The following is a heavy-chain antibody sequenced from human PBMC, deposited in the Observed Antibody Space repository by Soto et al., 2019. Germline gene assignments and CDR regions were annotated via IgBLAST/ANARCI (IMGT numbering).Heavy chain of an antibody. V-gene: IGHV3-33*01. Sequence: QVQLVESGGGVVQPGRSLRLSCAASGFTFSSYGMHWVRHSPGKGLEWVAIVWNDGSNKYYADSVKGRFSISRDNSKNTLYLQMNSLRAEDTAVYYCARPLGVAARGHYYYGMDVW. D-gene: IGHD2-15*01. CDR1: GFTFSSYG. CDR3: ARPLGVAARGHYYYGMDV. CDR2: VWNDGSNK. J-gene: IGHJ6*01.